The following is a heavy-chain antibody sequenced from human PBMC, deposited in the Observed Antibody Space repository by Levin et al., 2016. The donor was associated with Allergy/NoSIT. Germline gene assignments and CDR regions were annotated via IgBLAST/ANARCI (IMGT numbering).Heavy chain of an antibody. Sequence: GGSLRLSCAASGLTFSNYAMHWVRQAPGKGLEWVAIISYDGTHIDYADSVKGRFTISRDNSRNTLYLQMNSLTAEDTSVYYCAREWPLVRGGYFDYWGQGTLVTVSS. J-gene: IGHJ4*02. CDR3: AREWPLVRGGYFDY. CDR1: GLTFSNYA. CDR2: ISYDGTHI. D-gene: IGHD3-10*01. V-gene: IGHV3-30*04.